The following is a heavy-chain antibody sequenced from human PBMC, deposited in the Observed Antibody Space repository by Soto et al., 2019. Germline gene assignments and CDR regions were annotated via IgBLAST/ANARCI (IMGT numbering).Heavy chain of an antibody. Sequence: ASVKVSCKASGYTFTSYAMHWVRQAPGQRLEWMGWINAGNGNTKYSQKFQGRVTITRDTSASTAYMELSSLRSEDTAVYYCARGRRYSGGWYLGPNQVGMDVWGQGTTVTVSS. J-gene: IGHJ6*02. D-gene: IGHD6-19*01. CDR2: INAGNGNT. CDR1: GYTFTSYA. CDR3: ARGRRYSGGWYLGPNQVGMDV. V-gene: IGHV1-3*01.